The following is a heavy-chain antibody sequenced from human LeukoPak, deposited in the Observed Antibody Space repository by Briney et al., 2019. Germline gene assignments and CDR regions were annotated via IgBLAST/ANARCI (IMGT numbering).Heavy chain of an antibody. CDR1: GFTFSDYY. V-gene: IGHV3-11*04. J-gene: IGHJ6*02. D-gene: IGHD6-13*01. CDR3: ARVFGDKSQLVLYYYYYYGMDV. CDR2: ISSSGSTI. Sequence: GGSLRLSCAASGFTFSDYYMSWIRQAPGKGLEWVSYISSSGSTIYYADSVKGRFTISRDNAKNSLYLQMNSLRAEDTAVYYCARVFGDKSQLVLYYYYYYGMDVWGQGTTVTVSS.